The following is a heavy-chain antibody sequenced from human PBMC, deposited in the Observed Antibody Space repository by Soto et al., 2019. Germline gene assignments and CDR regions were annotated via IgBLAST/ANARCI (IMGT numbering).Heavy chain of an antibody. J-gene: IGHJ6*02. CDR2: LTGSSDYT. CDR3: AREYYYGMDV. CDR1: GFTFSDYY. V-gene: IGHV3-11*05. Sequence: QVQLVESGGGLVRPGGALRLSCAASGFTFSDYYMTWIRQAPGKGLEWVSYLTGSSDYTNYADSVKGRFTISRDNVKNSLYLQMNSLRAEDPAVYYCAREYYYGMDVWGQGTTVTVSS.